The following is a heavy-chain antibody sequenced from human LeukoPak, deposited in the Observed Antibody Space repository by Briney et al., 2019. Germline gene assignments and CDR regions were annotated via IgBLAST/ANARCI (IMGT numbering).Heavy chain of an antibody. D-gene: IGHD3-10*01. CDR3: AKDRVVRGVRGAFDI. Sequence: GGSLRLSCAASGFTFSSYAMSWVRQAPGKGLEWVSAISGSGGSTYYADSVRGRFTISRDNSKNTLYLQMNSLRAEDTAVYYCAKDRVVRGVRGAFDIWGQGTMVTVSS. CDR2: ISGSGGST. V-gene: IGHV3-23*01. CDR1: GFTFSSYA. J-gene: IGHJ3*02.